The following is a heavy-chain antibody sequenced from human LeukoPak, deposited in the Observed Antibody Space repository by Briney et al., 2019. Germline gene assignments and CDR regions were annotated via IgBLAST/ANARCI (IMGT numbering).Heavy chain of an antibody. V-gene: IGHV3-7*01. CDR3: ARGYSMGGQWQVGDTRFDS. D-gene: IGHD6-19*01. Sequence: GGSLRLSCAASGFTFSTYWMSWVRQAPGKGLEWVANIKHDGSDKFYVDSVKGRFTISRDNAKNSLFLQMNSLRAEDTAVYYCARGYSMGGQWQVGDTRFDSWGQGTLVTVSS. CDR2: IKHDGSDK. J-gene: IGHJ4*02. CDR1: GFTFSTYW.